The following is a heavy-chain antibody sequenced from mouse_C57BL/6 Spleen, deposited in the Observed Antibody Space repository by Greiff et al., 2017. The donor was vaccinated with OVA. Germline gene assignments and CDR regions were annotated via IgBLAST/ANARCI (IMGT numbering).Heavy chain of an antibody. D-gene: IGHD2-13*01. CDR2: IYPGGGYT. Sequence: QVQLQQSGPELVRPGTSLTMSCKASGYSFTIYWLGWAKPRPGHGLEWIGDIYPGGGYTNYNEKLKGKATLTADQSSSTAYMQFSSLTSEDSAIYYCARSVTRLRGYWGQGTTLTVSS. V-gene: IGHV1-63*01. J-gene: IGHJ2*01. CDR1: GYSFTIYW. CDR3: ARSVTRLRGY.